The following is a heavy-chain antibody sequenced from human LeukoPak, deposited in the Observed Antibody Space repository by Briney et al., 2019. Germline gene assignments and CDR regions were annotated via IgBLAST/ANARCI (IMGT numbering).Heavy chain of an antibody. CDR1: GFTFSSYG. D-gene: IGHD3-3*01. J-gene: IGHJ4*02. V-gene: IGHV3-30*03. Sequence: GGSLRLSCAASGFTFSSYGMHWVRQAPGKGLEWVAVISYDGSNKYYADSVKGRFTISRDNSKNTLYLQMNSLRAEDTAVYYCARWWYDFWSGYYFDYWGQGTLVTVSS. CDR2: ISYDGSNK. CDR3: ARWWYDFWSGYYFDY.